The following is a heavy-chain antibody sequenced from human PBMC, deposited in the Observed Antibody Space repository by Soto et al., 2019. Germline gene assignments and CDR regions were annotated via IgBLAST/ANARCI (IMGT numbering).Heavy chain of an antibody. D-gene: IGHD1-1*01. V-gene: IGHV3-11*06. CDR1: GFTFSDHY. CDR3: VRSGDNYNPLDY. J-gene: IGHJ4*02. CDR2: SSNSGSFT. Sequence: GGSLRLSCAASGFTFSDHYMSWIRQAPGKGLEWIGYSSNSGSFTRYAGSVKGRFSISRDNAKNSLYLQINSLRGDDTAIYYCVRSGDNYNPLDYWGQGTPVTVSS.